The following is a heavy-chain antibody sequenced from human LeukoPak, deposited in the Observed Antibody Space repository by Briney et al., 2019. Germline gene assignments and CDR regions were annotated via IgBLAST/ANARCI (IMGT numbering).Heavy chain of an antibody. CDR1: GFTFSTYG. J-gene: IGHJ6*02. CDR3: AKEDDSGTYGTMDV. Sequence: PGRSLRLSCAASGFTFSTYGMHCVRQAPGRGLEWVSSISGSGGNTYYAESVKGRFTISRDNSKNTLYLQMNSLRAEDTAVYYCAKEDDSGTYGTMDVWGQGTTVTVSS. CDR2: ISGSGGNT. D-gene: IGHD3-10*01. V-gene: IGHV3-23*01.